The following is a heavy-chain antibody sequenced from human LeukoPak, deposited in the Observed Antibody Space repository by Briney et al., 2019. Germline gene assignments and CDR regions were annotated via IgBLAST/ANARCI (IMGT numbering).Heavy chain of an antibody. CDR1: GFTFSSYA. Sequence: GVSLRLSCGASGFTFSSYAMSWVRQAPGKGLEWVSAISGSGGSTYYADSVKGRFTISRDNTKNTLYLQMNSLRAEDTAVYYCAKVRIAAAGWEFDYWGQGTLVTVSS. CDR2: ISGSGGST. CDR3: AKVRIAAAGWEFDY. D-gene: IGHD6-13*01. V-gene: IGHV3-23*01. J-gene: IGHJ4*02.